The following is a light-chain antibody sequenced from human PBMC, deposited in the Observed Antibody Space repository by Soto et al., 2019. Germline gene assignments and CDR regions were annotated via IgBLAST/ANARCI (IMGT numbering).Light chain of an antibody. J-gene: IGKJ4*01. V-gene: IGKV3-15*01. CDR1: QSVRSN. CDR3: QQYIDWPALT. CDR2: GAS. Sequence: EIVMTQSPATLSVSPGERATLSCRASQSVRSNLAWYQQKPGQAPRLLIYGASTRATGIPARFSGSGSGTEFTLTISSLQSEDFAVYYCQQYIDWPALTFGGGTKVEIK.